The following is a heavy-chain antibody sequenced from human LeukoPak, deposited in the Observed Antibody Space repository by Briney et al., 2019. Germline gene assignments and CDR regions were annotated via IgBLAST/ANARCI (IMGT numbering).Heavy chain of an antibody. CDR3: ARQPRITMIVVVHKGWFDP. Sequence: SETLSLTCTVSGGSISSSSYYWGWIRQPPGKGLEWIGSIYYSGSTYYNPSLKSRVTISVDTSKNQFSLKLSSVTAADTAVYYCARQPRITMIVVVHKGWFDPWGQGTLVTVSS. V-gene: IGHV4-39*01. CDR1: GGSISSSSYY. J-gene: IGHJ5*02. CDR2: IYYSGST. D-gene: IGHD3-22*01.